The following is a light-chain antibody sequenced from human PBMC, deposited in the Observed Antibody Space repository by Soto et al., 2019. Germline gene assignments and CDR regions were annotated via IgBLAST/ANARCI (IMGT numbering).Light chain of an antibody. V-gene: IGKV3-20*01. Sequence: EFVLTQSPGTLSLSPGERANLSCRASQSVSSSYLAWYQQKPGQPPRLLIFGASYRATGIPDRFSGSGSGTDFTFTISRLEPEDVAVYYCQQYSSSPPEFTFGPGTKVDIK. CDR1: QSVSSSY. CDR2: GAS. J-gene: IGKJ3*01. CDR3: QQYSSSPPEFT.